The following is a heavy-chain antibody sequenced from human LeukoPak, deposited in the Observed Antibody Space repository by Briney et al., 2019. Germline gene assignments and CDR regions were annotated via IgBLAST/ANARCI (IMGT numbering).Heavy chain of an antibody. J-gene: IGHJ4*02. D-gene: IGHD4-23*01. CDR3: ATERFAYGGKSVYGY. CDR2: INPNSGGT. CDR1: GYTFTNYY. V-gene: IGHV1-2*02. Sequence: ASVKVSCKASGYTFTNYYMHWVRQAPGQGVEWMGWINPNSGGTNYAQKFQGRVTMTRDTSIRPAYMELSRLRSDDTAVYYFATERFAYGGKSVYGYWGQGTLVTVSS.